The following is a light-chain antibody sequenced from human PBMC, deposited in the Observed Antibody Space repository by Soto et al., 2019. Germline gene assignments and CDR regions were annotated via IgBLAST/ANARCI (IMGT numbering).Light chain of an antibody. CDR3: QQRNVWPPIT. CDR1: QSIHTP. Sequence: VLTQSPATLSLSPFERASLXWRPSQSIHTPLAWYQQKPGQPPRLVVYDSTLRANGVPDRFGGSRSGTEFTLTINNLEPEDFAVYYCQQRNVWPPITFGQGTRLEIK. V-gene: IGKV3-11*01. CDR2: DST. J-gene: IGKJ5*01.